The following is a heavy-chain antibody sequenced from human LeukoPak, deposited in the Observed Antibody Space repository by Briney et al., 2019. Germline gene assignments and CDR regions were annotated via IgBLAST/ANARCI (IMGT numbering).Heavy chain of an antibody. CDR1: GFTFSSYA. J-gene: IGHJ4*02. CDR3: AKEPDYDFWSGYLDY. D-gene: IGHD3-3*01. Sequence: GGSLGLSCAASGFTFSSYAMSWARQAPGKGLEWVSAISGSGGSTYYADSVKGRFTISRDNSKNTLYLQMNSLRAEDTAVYYCAKEPDYDFWSGYLDYWGRGTLVTVSS. V-gene: IGHV3-23*01. CDR2: ISGSGGST.